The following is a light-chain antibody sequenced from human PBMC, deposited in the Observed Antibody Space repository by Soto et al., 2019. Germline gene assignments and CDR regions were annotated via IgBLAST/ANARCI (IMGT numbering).Light chain of an antibody. CDR3: QVWDSNTYV. CDR2: QDT. Sequence: ELTQPSSVSVSPGQTASITCSGDKLGNKYACWYQQKPGQSPVLVMYQDTKRPSGIPERFSGSNSGNTATLTISGTQAMDEADYYCQVWDSNTYVFGTGTKVTVL. V-gene: IGLV3-1*01. CDR1: KLGNKY. J-gene: IGLJ1*01.